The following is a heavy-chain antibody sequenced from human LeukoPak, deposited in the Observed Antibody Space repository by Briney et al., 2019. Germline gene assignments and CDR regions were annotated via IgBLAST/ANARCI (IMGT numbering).Heavy chain of an antibody. D-gene: IGHD3-22*01. J-gene: IGHJ5*02. CDR1: GFTFTNAW. Sequence: PGGSLRLSCAASGFTFTNAWMNWVRQAPGKGLEWVSAISGGGVNTYYADSVKGRFTISRDNSKNMLYLQMNSLRAEDTAVYYCAKTLGYSGYFSPWGQGTLVTVSS. CDR2: ISGGGVNT. CDR3: AKTLGYSGYFSP. V-gene: IGHV3-23*01.